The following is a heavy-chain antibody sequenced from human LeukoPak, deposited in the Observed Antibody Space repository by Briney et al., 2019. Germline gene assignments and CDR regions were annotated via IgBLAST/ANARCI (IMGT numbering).Heavy chain of an antibody. D-gene: IGHD3-10*01. CDR3: ARDSRDYGSGSSPYYFDY. CDR1: GCTFSSYA. J-gene: IGHJ4*02. Sequence: SVKVSCKASGCTFSSYAISWVRQAPGQGLEWMGGIIPIFGTANYAQKFQGRVTITADESTSTAYMELSRLRSEDTAVYSCARDSRDYGSGSSPYYFDYWGQGTLVTVSS. V-gene: IGHV1-69*13. CDR2: IIPIFGTA.